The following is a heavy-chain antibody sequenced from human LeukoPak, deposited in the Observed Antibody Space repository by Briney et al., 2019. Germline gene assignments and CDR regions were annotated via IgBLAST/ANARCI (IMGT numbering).Heavy chain of an antibody. CDR2: ISTYFGVT. CDR1: GFRFSSFG. CDR3: ARDSDYSGNGNGDWFDP. V-gene: IGHV1-18*04. D-gene: IGHD4-11*01. J-gene: IGHJ5*02. Sequence: ASVNVSCKASGFRFSSFGVSWVRQAPGQGLEWMGCISTYFGVTHYAEKFEDRVTMTIDTSTTTAYMELRSLRYDDTAVYYCARDSDYSGNGNGDWFDPWGQGTVVTVSS.